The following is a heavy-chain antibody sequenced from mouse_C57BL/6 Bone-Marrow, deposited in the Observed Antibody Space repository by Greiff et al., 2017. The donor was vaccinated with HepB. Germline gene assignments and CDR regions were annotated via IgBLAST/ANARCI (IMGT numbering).Heavy chain of an antibody. Sequence: VQLQQSGAELVRPGTSVKVSCKASGYAFTNYLIEWVKQRPGQGLEWIGVINPGSGGTNYNEKFKGKATLTAYKSSSTASMQRSSLTSEDSAVFVCARKTGSSCYFAWFAYRGQGTLVTVSA. CDR2: INPGSGGT. D-gene: IGHD3-2*02. CDR1: GYAFTNYL. CDR3: ARKTGSSCYFAWFAY. V-gene: IGHV1-54*01. J-gene: IGHJ3*01.